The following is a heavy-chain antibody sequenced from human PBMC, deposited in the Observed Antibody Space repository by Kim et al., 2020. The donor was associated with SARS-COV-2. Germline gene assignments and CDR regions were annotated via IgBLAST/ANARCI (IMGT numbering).Heavy chain of an antibody. D-gene: IGHD2-2*01. V-gene: IGHV3-33*01. CDR3: ARDRSSTFYYYYMDV. Sequence: LSLTCAASGFTFSSYGMHWVRQAPGKGLEWVAVIWYDGSNKYYADSVKGRFTISRDNSKNTLYLQMNSLRAEDTAVYYCARDRSSTFYYYYMDVWGKGTTVTVSS. CDR1: GFTFSSYG. J-gene: IGHJ6*03. CDR2: IWYDGSNK.